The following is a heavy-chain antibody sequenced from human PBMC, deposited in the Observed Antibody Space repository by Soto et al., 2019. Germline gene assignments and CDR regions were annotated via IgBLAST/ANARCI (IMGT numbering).Heavy chain of an antibody. J-gene: IGHJ6*02. CDR2: IIPILTTP. V-gene: IGHV1-69*01. CDR3: ATSVCIAPTSEAGMDV. D-gene: IGHD6-25*01. CDR1: GGTFSIYG. Sequence: QVQLVQSGAEVKKTGSSVKVSCKASGGTFSIYGFSWVRQAPGQGPEWIGGIIPILTTPNYAQKFQGRVTIVADESTTTVYMVLSSRKFEDPAVYYCATSVCIAPTSEAGMDVWGQGTSVTV.